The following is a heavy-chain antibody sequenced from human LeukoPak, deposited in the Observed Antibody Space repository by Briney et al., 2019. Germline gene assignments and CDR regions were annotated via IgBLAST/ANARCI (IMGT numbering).Heavy chain of an antibody. V-gene: IGHV1-46*01. Sequence: ASVKVSCKASGYTFTSYYMHWVRQAPGQGLERMGIINPSGGSTSYAQKFQGRVTMTRDTSTSTVYMELSSLRSEDTAVYYCARVYGSGSRYKVGAFDIWGQGTMVTVSS. D-gene: IGHD3-10*01. CDR3: ARVYGSGSRYKVGAFDI. J-gene: IGHJ3*02. CDR1: GYTFTSYY. CDR2: INPSGGST.